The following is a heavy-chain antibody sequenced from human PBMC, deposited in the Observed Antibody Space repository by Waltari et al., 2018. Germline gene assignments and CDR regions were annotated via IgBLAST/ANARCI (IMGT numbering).Heavy chain of an antibody. Sequence: QVQLVESGGGVVQPGRSLRLSCAASGFTFSSSGMHWVRQAPGKGLEWVAGIWYHGNKKYYADSVKGRFTSSRDNSKNTLYLQMNSLRPEDTAMYYCAKDGVVVPSATTNWFDPWGQGTRVTVSS. CDR1: GFTFSSSG. J-gene: IGHJ5*02. CDR2: IWYHGNKK. D-gene: IGHD2-2*01. CDR3: AKDGVVVPSATTNWFDP. V-gene: IGHV3-30*18.